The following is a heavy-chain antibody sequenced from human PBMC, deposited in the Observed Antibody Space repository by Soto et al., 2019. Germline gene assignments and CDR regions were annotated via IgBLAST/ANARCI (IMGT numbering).Heavy chain of an antibody. D-gene: IGHD3-10*01. CDR1: GFTFSSYG. V-gene: IGHV3-33*01. Sequence: PGGSLRLSCAASGFTFSSYGMHWVRQAPGRGLEWVALIWYDGSNKYYADSVKGRFTISRDNSKSTVYLQMNSLRAEDTAVYYCARDGGLYGSGSFDYWGQGTLVTVSS. CDR3: ARDGGLYGSGSFDY. CDR2: IWYDGSNK. J-gene: IGHJ4*02.